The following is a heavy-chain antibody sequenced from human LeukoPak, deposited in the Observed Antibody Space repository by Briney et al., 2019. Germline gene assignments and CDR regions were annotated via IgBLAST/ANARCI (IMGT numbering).Heavy chain of an antibody. V-gene: IGHV4-39*01. D-gene: IGHD4-17*01. CDR1: GGSISSSSYY. Sequence: SETLSLTCTVSGGSISSSSYYWGWIRQPPGKGLEWIGSIYYSGSTYYNPSLKSRVTISVDTSKNQFSLKLSSVTAADTAVYYCASRSTVTTFGYYFDYWGQGTLVTASS. J-gene: IGHJ4*02. CDR3: ASRSTVTTFGYYFDY. CDR2: IYYSGST.